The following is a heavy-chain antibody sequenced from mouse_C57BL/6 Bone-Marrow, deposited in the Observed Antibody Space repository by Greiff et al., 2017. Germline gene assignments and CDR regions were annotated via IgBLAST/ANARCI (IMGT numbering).Heavy chain of an antibody. D-gene: IGHD2-4*01. CDR3: ASGGRLRQEIAY. CDR1: GYTFTSYW. CDR2: INPSSGYT. J-gene: IGHJ3*01. Sequence: VQLQQSGAELAKPGASVKLSCKASGYTFTSYWMHWVKQRPGQGLEWIGYINPSSGYTKYNQKFKDKATLTADNSYSTAYMQLSSLTYEDSAVYYWASGGRLRQEIAYWGQGTLVTVSA. V-gene: IGHV1-7*01.